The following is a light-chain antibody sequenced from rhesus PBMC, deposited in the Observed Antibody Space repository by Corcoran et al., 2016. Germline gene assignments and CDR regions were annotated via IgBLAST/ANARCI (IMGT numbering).Light chain of an antibody. CDR2: GVS. CDR3: CSYRTSSTYI. CDR1: SSDLGGYNY. J-gene: IGLJ1*01. Sequence: QSAPPPPPSVSGSPGQSVTISCTGPSSDLGGYNYVSWYQLHPGKAPKLMIYGVSNRPSGVSDRFSGSKSGNTASLTISGLQSEDESDYYCCSYRTSSTYIFGAGTRLTVL. V-gene: IGLV2S7*01.